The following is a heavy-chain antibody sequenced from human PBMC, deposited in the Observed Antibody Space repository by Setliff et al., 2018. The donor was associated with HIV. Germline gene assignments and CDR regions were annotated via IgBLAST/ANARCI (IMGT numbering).Heavy chain of an antibody. Sequence: GGSLRLSCAASGFMFSDYAMSWVRQVPGKGLEWVSIISGSSTTIYYADSVKGRFIISRDNAKNSLYLQMNSLRAEDTAVYYCAKVATWTGTTYYFESWGQGTLVTVSS. V-gene: IGHV3-23*01. D-gene: IGHD1-1*01. CDR3: AKVATWTGTTYYFES. CDR2: ISGSSTTI. CDR1: GFMFSDYA. J-gene: IGHJ4*02.